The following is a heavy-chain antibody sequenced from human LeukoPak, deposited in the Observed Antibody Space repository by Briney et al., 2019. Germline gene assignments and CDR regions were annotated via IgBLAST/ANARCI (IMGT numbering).Heavy chain of an antibody. CDR3: ARDGSGRFDP. CDR2: ISYDGSNK. CDR1: RFTFSSYA. D-gene: IGHD3-3*01. J-gene: IGHJ5*02. Sequence: QPGGSLRLSCAASRFTFSSYAMHWVRQAPGKGLEWVAVISYDGSNKYYADSVKGRFTISRDNSKNTLYLQMNSLRAEDTAVYYCARDGSGRFDPWGQGTLVTVSS. V-gene: IGHV3-30-3*01.